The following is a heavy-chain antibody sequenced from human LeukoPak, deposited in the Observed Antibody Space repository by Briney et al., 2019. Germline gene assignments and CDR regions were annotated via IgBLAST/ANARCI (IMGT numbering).Heavy chain of an antibody. D-gene: IGHD1-26*01. J-gene: IGHJ4*02. CDR1: GYTFTSYD. Sequence: ASVKVSCKASGYTFTSYDINWVRQATGQGLEWMGWMNPNSGNTGYAQKFQGRVTMTRNTSISTAYMELSSLRSEDTAVYYRARALPPLGPVVYWGQGTLVTVSS. CDR3: ARALPPLGPVVY. CDR2: MNPNSGNT. V-gene: IGHV1-8*01.